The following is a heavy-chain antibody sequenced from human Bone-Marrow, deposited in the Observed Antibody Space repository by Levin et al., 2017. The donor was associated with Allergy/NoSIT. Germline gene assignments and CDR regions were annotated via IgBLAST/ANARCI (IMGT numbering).Heavy chain of an antibody. CDR1: GGSIYSSRYY. J-gene: IGHJ2*01. V-gene: IGHV4-39*01. CDR2: IFESGST. CDR3: ARPPVDYYDILTGYYIGRGYFDL. D-gene: IGHD3-9*01. Sequence: GSLRLSCTVSGGSIYSSRYYWGWIRQPPGKGLEWIGNIFESGSTYYNPSLKSRVTISVDSSKNQISLQLNSVTAADTAMYYCARPPVDYYDILTGYYIGRGYFDLWGRGTLVIVSS.